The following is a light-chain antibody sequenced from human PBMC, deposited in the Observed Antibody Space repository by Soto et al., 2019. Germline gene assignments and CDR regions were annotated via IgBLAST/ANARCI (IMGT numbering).Light chain of an antibody. Sequence: EIVLTQSPATLSLSPGERATLSCRASRSVSSYVAWYQQKPGQAPRLVIYETSNRATGIPARFSGRGSGTDFTLSISSLEPEDFAVYYCQQRSNWLTFGGGTKVEIK. J-gene: IGKJ4*01. CDR3: QQRSNWLT. CDR1: RSVSSY. V-gene: IGKV3-11*01. CDR2: ETS.